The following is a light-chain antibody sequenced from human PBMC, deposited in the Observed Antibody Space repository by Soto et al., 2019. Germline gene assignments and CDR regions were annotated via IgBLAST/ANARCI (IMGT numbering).Light chain of an antibody. J-gene: IGKJ4*01. CDR1: QSVRSNS. V-gene: IGKV3-20*01. Sequence: EIVLTQSPRTLSLSPGESATLSCTASQSVRSNSLAWYQQKPGQAPMLLMFGASGRATGTPPRFSGRGSGTDFTLTISGLEPEDFAVYYCLQYGYSPLAFGGGTKVDI. CDR2: GAS. CDR3: LQYGYSPLA.